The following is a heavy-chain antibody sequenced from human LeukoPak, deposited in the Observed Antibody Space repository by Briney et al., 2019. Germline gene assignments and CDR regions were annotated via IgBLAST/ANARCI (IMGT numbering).Heavy chain of an antibody. V-gene: IGHV1-3*01. CDR2: INAGNGNT. CDR3: AKGGGYCSSTSCYLYYYYYMDV. Sequence: ASVKVSCKASGYTFTSYAMHWVRQAPGQRLEWMGWINAGNGNTKYSQKFQGRVTITRDTSASTAYMELSSLRSEDTAVYYCAKGGGYCSSTSCYLYYYYYMDVWGKGTTVTVSS. J-gene: IGHJ6*03. CDR1: GYTFTSYA. D-gene: IGHD2-2*01.